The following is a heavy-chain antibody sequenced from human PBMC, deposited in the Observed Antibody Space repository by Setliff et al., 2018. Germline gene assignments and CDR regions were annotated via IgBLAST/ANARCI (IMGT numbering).Heavy chain of an antibody. Sequence: LSLTCTVSGGSISSGSYYWSWIRQPAGKGLEWIGRIYTSGSTNYNPSLKSRVTISVDTSKNQFSLKLSSMTAADTAVYCCARARYSNFLNWFDPWGQGTLVT. CDR2: IYTSGST. CDR1: GGSISSGSYY. J-gene: IGHJ5*02. D-gene: IGHD4-4*01. V-gene: IGHV4-61*02. CDR3: ARARYSNFLNWFDP.